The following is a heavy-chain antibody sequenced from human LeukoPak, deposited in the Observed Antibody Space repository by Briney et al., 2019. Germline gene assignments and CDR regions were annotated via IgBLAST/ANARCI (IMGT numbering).Heavy chain of an antibody. V-gene: IGHV1-69*13. CDR2: IIPIFGTA. Sequence: AASVKVSCTASGGTFSSYAISWVRQAPGQGLEWMGGIIPIFGTANYAQKFQGRVTITADESTSTAYMELSSLRSEDTAVYYCARQAPYDSSGYFPIGGYNWFDPWGQGTLVTVSS. J-gene: IGHJ5*02. CDR3: ARQAPYDSSGYFPIGGYNWFDP. CDR1: GGTFSSYA. D-gene: IGHD3-22*01.